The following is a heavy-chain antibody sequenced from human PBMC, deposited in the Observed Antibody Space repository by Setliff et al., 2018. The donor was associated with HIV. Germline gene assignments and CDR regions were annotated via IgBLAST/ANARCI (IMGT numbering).Heavy chain of an antibody. V-gene: IGHV4-39*01. CDR3: ARRGNDYLWRDWFDP. D-gene: IGHD4-17*01. Sequence: SETLSLTCTVSGGSVSSGDNYWTWIRYTPGRGLQWIGQIDHSGSTNYNPSLRGRVTIFVDTSKNQFSVRLNSVAAADTAIYYCARRGNDYLWRDWFDPWGQGTLVTVSS. CDR1: GGSVSSGDNY. J-gene: IGHJ5*02. CDR2: IDHSGST.